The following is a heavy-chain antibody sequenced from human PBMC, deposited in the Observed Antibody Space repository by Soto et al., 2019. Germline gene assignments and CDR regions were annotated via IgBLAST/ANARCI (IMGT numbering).Heavy chain of an antibody. CDR1: GFTFSSYG. CDR2: ISSSDNEK. V-gene: IGHV3-23*01. D-gene: IGHD3-16*02. Sequence: GGSLRLSCAASGFTFSSYGMSWVRQAPGKGLEWVSSISSSDNEKFYAASVKGRFTISRDSSKNTLYLEMSSLRPEDTAVYYCVRRGYNWQLSDSWGQGTLVTVSS. J-gene: IGHJ4*02. CDR3: VRRGYNWQLSDS.